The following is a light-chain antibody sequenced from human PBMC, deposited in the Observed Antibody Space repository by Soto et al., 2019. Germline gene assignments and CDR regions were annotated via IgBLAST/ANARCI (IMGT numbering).Light chain of an antibody. V-gene: IGKV3-11*01. CDR3: QQRSNGPAFT. J-gene: IGKJ2*01. CDR2: DSS. Sequence: EIVLTQSPATLSLSPGERATLSCRASQSISRYLAWYQQKPGQAPRLLIYDSSNRATGIPGRFSGSGSGTDFTLTISSLEPEDLAVYYCQQRSNGPAFTFGQGTKLEIK. CDR1: QSISRY.